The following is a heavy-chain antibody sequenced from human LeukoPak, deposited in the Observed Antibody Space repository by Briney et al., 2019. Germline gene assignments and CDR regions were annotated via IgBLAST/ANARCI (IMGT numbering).Heavy chain of an antibody. V-gene: IGHV3-74*01. CDR3: ARDSSAGGGNTFDY. CDR2: ISPDGGTT. D-gene: IGHD3-16*01. J-gene: IGHJ4*02. CDR1: GFTFSRHW. Sequence: GGSLRLSCAASGFTFSRHWMPWVRQVQGKGLVWVSSISPDGGTTNYADSVKGRFTISRDNAKNTLYLQMNSLRGEDTAVYYCARDSSAGGGNTFDYWGQGTLVTVSS.